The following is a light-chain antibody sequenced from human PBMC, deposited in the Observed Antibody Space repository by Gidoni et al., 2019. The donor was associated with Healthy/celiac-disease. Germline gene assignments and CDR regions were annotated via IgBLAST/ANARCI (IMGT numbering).Light chain of an antibody. V-gene: IGKV3-20*01. CDR2: SAS. CDR3: QHYGSSPTT. CDR1: QSVSSSY. J-gene: IGKJ1*01. Sequence: EIALTQSPGTLSLSPGERATLSCRASQSVSSSYLAWYQQKPGQAPRLLIYSASSRATGIPDRFSGSGSGTDFTLTISRLEPEDFAVYYCQHYGSSPTTFGQGTKVEIQ.